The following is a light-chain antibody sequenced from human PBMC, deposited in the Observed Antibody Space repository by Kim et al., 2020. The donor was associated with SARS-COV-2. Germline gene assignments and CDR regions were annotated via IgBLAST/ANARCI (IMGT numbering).Light chain of an antibody. J-gene: IGLJ3*02. V-gene: IGLV2-11*01. CDR3: CSYTGSHSWV. CDR1: SSDVGDYND. CDR2: DVS. Sequence: GQSVTISCTRTSSDVGDYNDVSWYQHHPGKAPKLMIDDVSKRPSVVPDRFSGSKSGDTASLTISGLQAEDEGDYYCCSYTGSHSWVFGGGTQLTVL.